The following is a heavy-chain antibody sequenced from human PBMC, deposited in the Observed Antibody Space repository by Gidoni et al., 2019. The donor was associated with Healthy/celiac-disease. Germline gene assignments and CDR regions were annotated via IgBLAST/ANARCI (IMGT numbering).Heavy chain of an antibody. Sequence: QITLKESGPTLVKPTQNLTLTCTFSGFSLSTRGVGVGWIRPPPGKALEWLALIYWDDDKRYSPSLKSRLTITKDTSKTQVVLTMTNMDPVDTATYYCARRYTYDSSGYYPTTVYWYFDLWGRGTLVTVSS. CDR3: ARRYTYDSSGYYPTTVYWYFDL. J-gene: IGHJ2*01. CDR2: IYWDDDK. D-gene: IGHD3-22*01. V-gene: IGHV2-5*02. CDR1: GFSLSTRGVG.